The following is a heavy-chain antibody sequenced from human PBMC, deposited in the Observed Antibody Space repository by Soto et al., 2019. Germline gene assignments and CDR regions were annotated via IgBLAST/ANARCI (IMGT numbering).Heavy chain of an antibody. CDR2: ISAYNGNT. J-gene: IGHJ4*02. Sequence: GASVKVSCKASGYSFTSYGISWVRQAPGQGLEWMGWISAYNGNTNYAQKLQERVTMTRDRSTNTAYMRMRSLGSEDTAVYYCASGGAGSGPFTWELPDHWGQGTLVTV. CDR3: ASGGAGSGPFTWELPDH. CDR1: GYSFTSYG. V-gene: IGHV1-18*01. D-gene: IGHD1-26*01.